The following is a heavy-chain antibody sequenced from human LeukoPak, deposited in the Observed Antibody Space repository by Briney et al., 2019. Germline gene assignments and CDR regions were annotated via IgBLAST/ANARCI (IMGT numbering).Heavy chain of an antibody. J-gene: IGHJ4*02. V-gene: IGHV1-18*01. D-gene: IGHD6-19*01. CDR1: GYTFTSYG. CDR3: AGGMVGYSSGWLVY. Sequence: AAVKVSCKASGYTFTSYGISWVRQAPGQGLEWMGGIIPIFGTANYAQKLQGRVTMTTDTSTSTAYMELRSLRSDDTAVYYCAGGMVGYSSGWLVYWGQGTLVTVSS. CDR2: IIPIFGTA.